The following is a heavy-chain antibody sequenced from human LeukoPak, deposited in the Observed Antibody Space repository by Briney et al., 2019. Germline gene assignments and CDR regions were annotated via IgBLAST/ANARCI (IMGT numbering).Heavy chain of an antibody. CDR1: GGSFSGYY. CDR2: INHSGST. Sequence: SETLSLTCAVYGGSFSGYYWSWIRQPPGKGLEWIGEINHSGSTNYNPSLKSRVTISVDTSNNQLSLKLNSVTAADTAVYYCARRVVVVSAAVRNDAFDIWGQGTMVTVSS. V-gene: IGHV4-34*01. CDR3: ARRVVVVSAAVRNDAFDI. D-gene: IGHD2-2*01. J-gene: IGHJ3*02.